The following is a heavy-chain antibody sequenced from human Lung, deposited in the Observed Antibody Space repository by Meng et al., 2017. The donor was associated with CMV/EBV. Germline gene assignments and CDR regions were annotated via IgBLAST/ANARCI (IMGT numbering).Heavy chain of an antibody. CDR2: IYAGGRT. CDR1: GFSVSSNY. J-gene: IGHJ4*02. CDR3: ARAPRGYGGKLYYFDH. Sequence: SXAASGFSVSSNYMTRVRQAPGKGLEWVSVIYAGGRTYYADPVKGRFTISKDNSENTVYLEMNSLGAEDTAVYYCARAPRGYGGKLYYFDHWGQGXLVTVSS. D-gene: IGHD4-23*01. V-gene: IGHV3-53*01.